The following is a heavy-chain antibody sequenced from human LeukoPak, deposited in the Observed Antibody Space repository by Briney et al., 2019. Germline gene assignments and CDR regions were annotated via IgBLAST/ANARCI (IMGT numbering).Heavy chain of an antibody. Sequence: PGGSLRLSCAASGFTFSSYGMHWVRQAPGKGLEWVAFIRYDGSNKYYADSVKGRFTISRDNSKNTLYLQMNSLRAEDTALYFCAKDLNSDSYNWYAYDSWGQGTLVTVSS. V-gene: IGHV3-30*02. J-gene: IGHJ4*02. CDR2: IRYDGSNK. D-gene: IGHD1-1*01. CDR3: AKDLNSDSYNWYAYDS. CDR1: GFTFSSYG.